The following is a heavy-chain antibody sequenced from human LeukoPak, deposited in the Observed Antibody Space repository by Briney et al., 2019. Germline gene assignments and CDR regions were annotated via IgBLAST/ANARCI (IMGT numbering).Heavy chain of an antibody. CDR1: GGSISSYY. Sequence: SETLSLTCTVSGGSISSYYWNWIRQPPGKGLEWIGYIYYSGSTNYNPSLKSRVTISVDASKNQFSLKLSSVTAADTAVYYCARGSPFSVFDYWGQGTLVTVSS. V-gene: IGHV4-59*01. CDR2: IYYSGST. CDR3: ARGSPFSVFDY. J-gene: IGHJ4*02.